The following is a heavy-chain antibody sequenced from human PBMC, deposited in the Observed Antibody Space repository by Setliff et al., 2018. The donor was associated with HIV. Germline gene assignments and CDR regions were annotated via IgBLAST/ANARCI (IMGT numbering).Heavy chain of an antibody. CDR1: GFSLSTSGVG. Sequence: SGPTLVNPTQTLTLTCTFSGFSLSTSGVGVGWFRQPPGKALEWLALIYWDDDKRYSPSLKSRLTITNDTSKNQVVFTMTNMDPVDTATFYCAHKDNRGGPFDYWGQGTLVTVSS. CDR2: IYWDDDK. CDR3: AHKDNRGGPFDY. D-gene: IGHD3-16*01. J-gene: IGHJ4*02. V-gene: IGHV2-5*02.